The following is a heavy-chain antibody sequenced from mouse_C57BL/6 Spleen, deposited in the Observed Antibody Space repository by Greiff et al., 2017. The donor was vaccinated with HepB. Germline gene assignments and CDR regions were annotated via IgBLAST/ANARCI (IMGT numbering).Heavy chain of an antibody. Sequence: QVHVKQPGAELVRPGSSVKLSCKASGYTFTSYWMHWVKQRPIQGLEWIGNIDPSDSETHYNQKFKDKATLTVDKSSSTAYMQLSSLTSEDSAVYYCARCSSYGYWYFDVWGTGTTVTVSS. CDR1: GYTFTSYW. J-gene: IGHJ1*03. V-gene: IGHV1-52*01. CDR3: ARCSSYGYWYFDV. D-gene: IGHD1-1*01. CDR2: IDPSDSET.